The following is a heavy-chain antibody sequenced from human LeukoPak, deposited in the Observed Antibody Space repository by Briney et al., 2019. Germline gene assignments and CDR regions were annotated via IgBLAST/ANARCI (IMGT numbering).Heavy chain of an antibody. CDR2: INWNGGSI. CDR3: ARGRSTFDC. D-gene: IGHD2-2*01. J-gene: IGHJ4*02. Sequence: PGGSLRLSCAVSGFTFDDYGMSWVRQAPGKGLEWVSGINWNGGSIGYADSVKGRFTISRDNVRNSLYLQMNSLRAEDTALYYCARGRSTFDCWGQGTLVTVSS. V-gene: IGHV3-20*04. CDR1: GFTFDDYG.